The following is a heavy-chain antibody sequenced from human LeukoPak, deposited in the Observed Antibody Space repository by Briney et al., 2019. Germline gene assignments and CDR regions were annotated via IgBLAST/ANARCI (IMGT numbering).Heavy chain of an antibody. CDR1: GGSISSYY. J-gene: IGHJ3*02. CDR2: IYYSGST. CDR3: ARADCSSTSCYHDAFDI. Sequence: SETLSLTCTVSGGSISSYYWSWIRQPPGKGLEWIGYIYYSGSTNYNPSLKSRVTISVDTSKNQFSLKLSSVTAADTAVYYCARADCSSTSCYHDAFDIWGQGTMVTVSS. V-gene: IGHV4-59*01. D-gene: IGHD2-2*01.